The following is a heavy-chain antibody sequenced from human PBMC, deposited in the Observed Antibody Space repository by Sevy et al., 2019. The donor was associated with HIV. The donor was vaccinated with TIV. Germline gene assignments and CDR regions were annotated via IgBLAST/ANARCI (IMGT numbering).Heavy chain of an antibody. D-gene: IGHD6-13*01. J-gene: IGHJ5*02. CDR2: ISYDGDIK. CDR1: GFTFSSYS. CDR3: ARDAAEGSYADTWYANWLDP. Sequence: GGSLRLSCTASGFTFSSYSMYWVRQAPGKGLEWVAVISYDGDIKYYGDSVKGRFTISRDSSKNTLYLQMNSLTAEDTAVYYCARDAAEGSYADTWYANWLDPWGQGTLVTVSS. V-gene: IGHV3-30*04.